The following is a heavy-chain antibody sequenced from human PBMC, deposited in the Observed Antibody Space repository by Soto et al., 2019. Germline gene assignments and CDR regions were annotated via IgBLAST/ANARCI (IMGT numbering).Heavy chain of an antibody. J-gene: IGHJ4*02. D-gene: IGHD4-17*01. CDR3: ARDHDYGDYYFNSFAY. Sequence: QVQLVQSGAEVKKPGSSVKVSCKASGVSSSRYAISWMRQAPGHGLEWMGGIIPLFGIVKYAQKFQGRVTVTADESTSTAYMELSSLRSEDTAVYYCARDHDYGDYYFNSFAYWGQGTLVTVTS. V-gene: IGHV1-69*01. CDR2: IIPLFGIV. CDR1: GVSSSRYA.